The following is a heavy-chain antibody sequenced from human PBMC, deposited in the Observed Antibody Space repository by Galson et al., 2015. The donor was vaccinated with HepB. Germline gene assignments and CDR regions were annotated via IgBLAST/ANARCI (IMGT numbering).Heavy chain of an antibody. Sequence: SVKVSCKASGYSFTTYTMNWVRQAPGQGLEWMGWINTNTGNATYAQGFTGRFVFSLDTSVSTAYLQISSLKAEDTAVYYCARALDYGAFLPPWRSYYYMDVWGKGTTVTVSS. J-gene: IGHJ6*03. CDR2: INTNTGNA. CDR3: ARALDYGAFLPPWRSYYYMDV. CDR1: GYSFTTYT. V-gene: IGHV7-4-1*02. D-gene: IGHD4-17*01.